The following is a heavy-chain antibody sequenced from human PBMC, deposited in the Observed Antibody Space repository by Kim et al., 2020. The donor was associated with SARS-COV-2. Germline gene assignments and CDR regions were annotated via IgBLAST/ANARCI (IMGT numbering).Heavy chain of an antibody. V-gene: IGHV3-23*01. J-gene: IGHJ4*02. Sequence: KGRLTISEDNSKNTLYLQMNSLRADDTAVYYCAKSTFGIVVVPAAPDLDYWGQGTLVTVSS. D-gene: IGHD2-2*01. CDR3: AKSTFGIVVVPAAPDLDY.